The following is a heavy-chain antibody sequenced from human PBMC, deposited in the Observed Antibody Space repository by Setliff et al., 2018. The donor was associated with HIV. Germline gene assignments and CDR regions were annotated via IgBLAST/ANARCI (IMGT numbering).Heavy chain of an antibody. CDR3: ARDDPFGESDAFDL. CDR2: IGTSGHTI. CDR1: GFPFSSYW. J-gene: IGHJ3*01. V-gene: IGHV3-48*01. Sequence: GGSLRLSCAASGFPFSSYWMTWVRQAPGKGLEWLSYIGTSGHTIYYADSVKGRFTISRDNARDSVSLQMNSLRGDDTAVYYCARDDPFGESDAFDLWGQGTMVTVSS. D-gene: IGHD3-10*01.